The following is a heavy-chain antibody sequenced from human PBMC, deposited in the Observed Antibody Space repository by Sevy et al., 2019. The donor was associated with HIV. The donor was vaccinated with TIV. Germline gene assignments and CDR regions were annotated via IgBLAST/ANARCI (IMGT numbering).Heavy chain of an antibody. CDR1: GFTFSSYS. Sequence: GGSLRLSCAASGFTFSSYSMNWVRQAPGKGLEWVSSISSSSYIYYADSVKGRFTISRDNAKNSLYLQMNSLRAEDTAVYDCARDRGYSYGPSYYFDYWGQGTLVTVSS. CDR3: ARDRGYSYGPSYYFDY. J-gene: IGHJ4*02. D-gene: IGHD5-18*01. CDR2: ISSSSYI. V-gene: IGHV3-21*01.